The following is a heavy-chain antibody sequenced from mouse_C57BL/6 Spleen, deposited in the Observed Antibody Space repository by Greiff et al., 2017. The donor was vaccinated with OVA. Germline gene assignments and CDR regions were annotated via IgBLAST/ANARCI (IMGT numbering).Heavy chain of an antibody. J-gene: IGHJ2*01. V-gene: IGHV5-9-1*02. CDR3: TRYGDYDGVDY. CDR1: GFTFSSYA. Sequence: EVHLVESGAGLVKPGGSLKLSCAASGFTFSSYAMSWVRQTPEKRLEWVAYISSGGDYIYYADTVKGRFTISRDNARNTLYLQMSSLKSEDTAMYYCTRYGDYDGVDYWGQGTTLTVSS. CDR2: ISSGGDYI. D-gene: IGHD2-4*01.